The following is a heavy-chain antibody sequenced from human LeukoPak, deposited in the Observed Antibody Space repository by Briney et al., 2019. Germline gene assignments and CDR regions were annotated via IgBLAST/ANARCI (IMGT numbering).Heavy chain of an antibody. V-gene: IGHV3-7*03. CDR2: IKQDGSEK. CDR3: ARELRFLEWPLDY. Sequence: GGSLRLSCAASGFTFSSYWMSWVRQAPGKGLEWVANIKQDGSEKYYVDSVKGRFTISRDNAKNSLYLQMNSLRAEDTALYYCARELRFLEWPLDYWGQGTLVTVSS. D-gene: IGHD3-3*01. J-gene: IGHJ4*02. CDR1: GFTFSSYW.